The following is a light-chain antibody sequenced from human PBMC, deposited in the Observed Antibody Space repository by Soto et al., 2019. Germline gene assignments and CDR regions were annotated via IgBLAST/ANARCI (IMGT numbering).Light chain of an antibody. Sequence: EIVLTQSPGTLSLSPGEIATLSCRASQSVSSSYLAWYQQKPGQAPRLLIYGASSRATGIPDRFSGSGAGTDFTLTISRLEPEDFAVYYCQQYGSSLFTVGPGTKVDIK. V-gene: IGKV3-20*01. J-gene: IGKJ3*01. CDR2: GAS. CDR1: QSVSSSY. CDR3: QQYGSSLFT.